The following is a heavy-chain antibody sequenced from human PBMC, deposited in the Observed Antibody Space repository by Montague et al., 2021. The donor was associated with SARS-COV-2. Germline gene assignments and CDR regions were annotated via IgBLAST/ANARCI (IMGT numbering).Heavy chain of an antibody. Sequence: SETLSPTRAVYGGSFSGYYWTWIRQSPGKGLEWIAEINHSGTTNYNFNPSLRSRVTISVDTSKSQFSLKLSSATAADTGVYYCARWDPQTLTLIGLRGKSASDYWGQGSLVTVSS. V-gene: IGHV4-34*01. CDR3: ARWDPQTLTLIGLRGKSASDY. CDR2: INHSGTT. J-gene: IGHJ4*02. D-gene: IGHD4-23*01. CDR1: GGSFSGYY.